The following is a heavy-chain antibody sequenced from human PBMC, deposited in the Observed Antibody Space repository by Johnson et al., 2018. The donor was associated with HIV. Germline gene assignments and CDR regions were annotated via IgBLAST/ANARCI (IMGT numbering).Heavy chain of an antibody. Sequence: QVQLVESGGGVVQPGRSLRLSCAASGFTFSVHAMHWVRQAPGKGLEWVAVISSQGSTSYYADSVKGRFSVSRDNSKNTLYLQMNSLGLGDTAVYYCARDGSGHAVVVTATRRGYGFGLDMWGQGTMVTVSS. D-gene: IGHD2-21*02. V-gene: IGHV3-30*04. CDR2: ISSQGSTS. J-gene: IGHJ3*02. CDR1: GFTFSVHA. CDR3: ARDGSGHAVVVTATRRGYGFGLDM.